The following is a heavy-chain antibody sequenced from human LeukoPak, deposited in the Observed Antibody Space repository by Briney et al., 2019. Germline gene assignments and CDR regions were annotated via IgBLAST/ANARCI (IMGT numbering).Heavy chain of an antibody. CDR1: GGTFSSYA. CDR3: ARAHYYYDSSGHYYYGMDV. Sequence: SVKVSCKASGGTFSSYAISWVRQAPGQGLEWMGGIIPIFGTANYAQKFQGRVTITADESTSTAYMELSSLRSEDTAVYYCARAHYYYDSSGHYYYGMDVWGQGTTVTVSS. CDR2: IIPIFGTA. J-gene: IGHJ6*02. D-gene: IGHD3-22*01. V-gene: IGHV1-69*13.